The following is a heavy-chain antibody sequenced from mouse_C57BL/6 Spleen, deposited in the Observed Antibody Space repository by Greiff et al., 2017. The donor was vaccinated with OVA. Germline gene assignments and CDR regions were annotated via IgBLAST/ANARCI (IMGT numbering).Heavy chain of an antibody. Sequence: EVMLVESGGGLVQPGGSLKLSCAASGFTFSDYYMYWVRQTPGKRLEWVAYISNGGGSSYYPDTVKGRFTISRDNTKNTLYLQMSRLKSEDTAMYYCARQTTGLYYAMDYWGQGTSVTVSS. CDR3: ARQTTGLYYAMDY. V-gene: IGHV5-12*01. J-gene: IGHJ4*01. CDR1: GFTFSDYY. D-gene: IGHD1-1*01. CDR2: ISNGGGSS.